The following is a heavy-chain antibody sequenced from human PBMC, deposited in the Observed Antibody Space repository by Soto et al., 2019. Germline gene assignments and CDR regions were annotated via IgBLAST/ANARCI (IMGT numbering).Heavy chain of an antibody. Sequence: QPGGSLRLSCTASGFSFISYATTWVRQAPGKGLEWVSGISGGGGRTYYTDSVKGRFTISRDNSKNTLYLQMNSLRAEDTAVYYCAKQSASDVYFDYWGQGTLVTVSS. CDR2: ISGGGGRT. CDR3: AKQSASDVYFDY. CDR1: GFSFISYA. D-gene: IGHD3-10*01. V-gene: IGHV3-23*01. J-gene: IGHJ4*02.